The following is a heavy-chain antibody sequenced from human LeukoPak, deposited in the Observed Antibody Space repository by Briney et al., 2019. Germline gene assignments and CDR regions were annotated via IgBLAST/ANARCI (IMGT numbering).Heavy chain of an antibody. D-gene: IGHD1-26*01. Sequence: TGGSLRLSCAASGFTFSNYPMHWVRQAPGKGLDWVAIISYDGSNKDYADSVKGRFTISRDNSKNTLYLQMNSLRTEDTAVYYCARDQGFTSYYGEYFDLWGLGTLVTVSS. CDR2: ISYDGSNK. CDR1: GFTFSNYP. J-gene: IGHJ2*01. V-gene: IGHV3-30-3*01. CDR3: ARDQGFTSYYGEYFDL.